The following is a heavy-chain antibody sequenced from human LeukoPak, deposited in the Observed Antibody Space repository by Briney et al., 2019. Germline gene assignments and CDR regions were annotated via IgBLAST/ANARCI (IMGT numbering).Heavy chain of an antibody. CDR2: IYSGGST. V-gene: IGHV3-66*02. D-gene: IGHD6-13*01. Sequence: GGSLRLSCAASGFTVSSNYMSRVRQAPGKGLEWVSVIYSGGSTYYADSVKGRFTISRDNSKNTLYLQMNSLRAEDTAVYYCARVLDSSSWYYYYYIDVWGKGTTVTVSS. CDR3: ARVLDSSSWYYYYYIDV. CDR1: GFTVSSNY. J-gene: IGHJ6*03.